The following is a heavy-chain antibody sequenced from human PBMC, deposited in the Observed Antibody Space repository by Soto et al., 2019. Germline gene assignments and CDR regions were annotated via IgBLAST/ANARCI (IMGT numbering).Heavy chain of an antibody. V-gene: IGHV4-39*01. CDR3: ARQLKTDKAMVTDWYFDL. CDR2: IYYSGST. Sequence: PSETLSLTCTVSGGSISSSSYYWGWIRQPPGKGLEWIGSIYYSGSTYYNPSLKSRVTISVDTSKNQFSLKLSSVTAADTAVYYCARQLKTDKAMVTDWYFDLWGRGTLVTVSS. D-gene: IGHD5-18*01. CDR1: GGSISSSSYY. J-gene: IGHJ2*01.